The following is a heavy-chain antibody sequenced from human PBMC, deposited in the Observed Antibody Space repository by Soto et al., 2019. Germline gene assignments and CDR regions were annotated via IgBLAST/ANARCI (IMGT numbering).Heavy chain of an antibody. V-gene: IGHV1-69*02. CDR1: GGTFSSYT. CDR2: IIPILGIA. Sequence: QVQLVQSGAEVKKPGSSVKVSCKASGGTFSSYTISWVRQAPGQGLEWMGRIIPILGIANYAQKFQGRVTITADKSTSTAYMELSSLRSEDTAVYYCASTSTTGTTAWYYYYYMDVWGKGTTVTVSS. J-gene: IGHJ6*03. D-gene: IGHD1-1*01. CDR3: ASTSTTGTTAWYYYYYMDV.